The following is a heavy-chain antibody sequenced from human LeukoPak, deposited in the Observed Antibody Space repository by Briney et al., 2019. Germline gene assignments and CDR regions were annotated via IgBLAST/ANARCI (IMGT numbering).Heavy chain of an antibody. CDR3: ARQSWVGSSGWRNEDTYYFDY. D-gene: IGHD6-19*01. CDR1: GDSISRSPYY. V-gene: IGHV4-39*01. J-gene: IGHJ4*02. CDR2: IYHNGDT. Sequence: SETLSLTCTVSGDSISRSPYYWDWIRQSPGKGLEWIGSIYHNGDTSYNPSLKNRVAISVDTSKNQFSLRLTSVTATDTAIYYCARQSWVGSSGWRNEDTYYFDYWGQGTLVSVSS.